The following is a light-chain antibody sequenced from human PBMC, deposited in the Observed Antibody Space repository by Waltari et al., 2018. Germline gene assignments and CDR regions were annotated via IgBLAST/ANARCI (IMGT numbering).Light chain of an antibody. CDR1: GSNIGAGYD. V-gene: IGLV1-40*01. Sequence: QSVLTQPTSVSGAPGQRVTISCTGGGSNIGAGYDVHWYRQLPGKAPELLIYGVNNRPSGVPDRFFGSLSGTSASLAITGLQAEDEADYYCQSYDTSLSVVFGGGTKLTV. CDR2: GVN. J-gene: IGLJ2*01. CDR3: QSYDTSLSVV.